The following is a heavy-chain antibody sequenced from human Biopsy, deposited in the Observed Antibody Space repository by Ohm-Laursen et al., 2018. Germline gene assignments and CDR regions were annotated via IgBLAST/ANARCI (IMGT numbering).Heavy chain of an antibody. CDR2: VYYSGST. CDR3: ARHSLDDFWSGAHYYFDY. D-gene: IGHD3-3*01. V-gene: IGHV4-39*01. Sequence: TLSLTCSVSGGSISSRNHYWGWLRQPPGKGLEWIGHVYYSGSTFSNSSLESRVTVSVDTSKNQFHLRLTSMSASDTAVYYCARHSLDDFWSGAHYYFDYWGLGTLVTVSS. CDR1: GGSISSRNHY. J-gene: IGHJ4*02.